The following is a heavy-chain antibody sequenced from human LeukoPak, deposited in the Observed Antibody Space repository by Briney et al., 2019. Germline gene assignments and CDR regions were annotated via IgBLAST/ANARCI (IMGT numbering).Heavy chain of an antibody. J-gene: IGHJ4*02. V-gene: IGHV1-3*01. D-gene: IGHD5-18*01. CDR3: ARGIRGYSYGYDY. Sequence: ASVKVSCKASGYTFTGYYIHWVRQAPGQGLEWMGWINAGNGNTKYSQKFQGRVTITRDTSASTAYMELSSLRSEDTAVHYCARGIRGYSYGYDYWGQGTLVTVSS. CDR1: GYTFTGYY. CDR2: INAGNGNT.